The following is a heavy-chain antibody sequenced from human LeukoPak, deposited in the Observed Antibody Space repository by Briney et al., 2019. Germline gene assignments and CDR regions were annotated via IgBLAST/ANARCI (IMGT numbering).Heavy chain of an antibody. CDR3: ARTGGLYGDRLDY. D-gene: IGHD4-17*01. CDR1: GGSFSGYY. J-gene: IGHJ4*02. CDR2: INHSGST. V-gene: IGHV4-34*01. Sequence: PSETLSLTCAVYGGSFSGYYWSWIRQPPGKGLEWIGEINHSGSTNYNPSLKSRVTISVDTSKNQFSLKLSSVTAADTAVYYCARTGGLYGDRLDYWGQGTLVTVSS.